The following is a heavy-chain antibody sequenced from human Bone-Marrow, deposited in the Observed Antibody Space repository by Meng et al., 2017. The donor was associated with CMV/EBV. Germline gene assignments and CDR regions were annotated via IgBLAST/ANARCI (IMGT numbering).Heavy chain of an antibody. Sequence: SVKVSCKASGGTFSSYAISWVRQAPGQGLEWMGGIIPIFGTANYAQKFQGRVTMTRDTSTSTVYMELSSLRPEDTAVYYCARGITMVRGNYYYGMDVWGQGTTVTVSS. J-gene: IGHJ6*02. CDR3: ARGITMVRGNYYYGMDV. V-gene: IGHV1-69*05. D-gene: IGHD3-10*01. CDR1: GGTFSSYA. CDR2: IIPIFGTA.